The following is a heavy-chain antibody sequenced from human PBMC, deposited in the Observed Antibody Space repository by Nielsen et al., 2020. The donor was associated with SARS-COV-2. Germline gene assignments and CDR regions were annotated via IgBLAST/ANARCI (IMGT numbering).Heavy chain of an antibody. CDR3: TKMGNVGRTGTFDV. CDR1: GFSFSTYW. D-gene: IGHD3-10*01. Sequence: GESLKISCAASGFSFSTYWMHWVRQAPGKGLVWVSRINQDGSTTNYGDSVQGRFTISRDNAKNSLYLQMNSLRTEDTAFYYCTKMGNVGRTGTFDVWGQGTVVTVSS. CDR2: INQDGSTT. J-gene: IGHJ3*01. V-gene: IGHV3-74*01.